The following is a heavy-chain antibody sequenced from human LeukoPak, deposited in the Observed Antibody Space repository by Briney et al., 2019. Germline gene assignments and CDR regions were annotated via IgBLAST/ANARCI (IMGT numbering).Heavy chain of an antibody. CDR1: GFTFSSYG. CDR3: ARASPPRFFDY. J-gene: IGHJ4*02. V-gene: IGHV3-33*01. Sequence: GGSLRLSCAASGFTFSSYGMHWVRQAPGKGLEWVAVIWYDGSNKYYADSVKGRFTISRDNSKNTLYLQMNSLRAEDTAVYYCARASPPRFFDYWGQGTLVTVSS. CDR2: IWYDGSNK. D-gene: IGHD6-6*01.